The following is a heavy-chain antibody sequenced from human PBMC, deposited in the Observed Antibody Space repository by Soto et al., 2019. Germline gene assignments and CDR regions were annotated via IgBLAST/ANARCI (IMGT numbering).Heavy chain of an antibody. CDR2: IYYSGST. D-gene: IGHD5-18*01. Sequence: SETLSLTCTVSGGSVSSGSYYWSWIRQPPGKGLEWIGYIYYSGSTNYNPSLKSRVTISVDTSKNQFSLKLSSVTAADTAVYYCARAVYSYLYYYGMDVWGQGTTVTVSS. CDR3: ARAVYSYLYYYGMDV. CDR1: GGSVSSGSYY. J-gene: IGHJ6*02. V-gene: IGHV4-61*01.